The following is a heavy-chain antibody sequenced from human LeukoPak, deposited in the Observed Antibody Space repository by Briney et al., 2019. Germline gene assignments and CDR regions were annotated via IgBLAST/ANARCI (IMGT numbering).Heavy chain of an antibody. CDR3: ARGGTNYYYMDV. CDR1: GFTFDDYA. V-gene: IGHV3-30*04. J-gene: IGHJ6*03. Sequence: GGSLRLSCAASGFTFDDYAMHWVRQAPGKGLEWVAVISYDGSNKYYADSVKGRFTISRDNSKNTLYLQMDSLRVDDTALYYCARGGTNYYYMDVWGNGTTVTVSS. CDR2: ISYDGSNK.